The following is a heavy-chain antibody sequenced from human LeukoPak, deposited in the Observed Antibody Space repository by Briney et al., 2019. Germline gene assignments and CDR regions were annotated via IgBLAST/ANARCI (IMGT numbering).Heavy chain of an antibody. CDR3: AKDLYFGYTHGPDY. D-gene: IGHD5-18*01. CDR1: GFTFSSYA. V-gene: IGHV3-23*01. CDR2: ISGSGSGT. Sequence: GGSLRLSCAASGFTFSSYAMGWVRQAPGKGLQWVSAISGSGSGTYYADSVKGRFTISRDNSKNTLYLQMNSLRAEDTAVYYCAKDLYFGYTHGPDYWGQGTLVTVSS. J-gene: IGHJ4*02.